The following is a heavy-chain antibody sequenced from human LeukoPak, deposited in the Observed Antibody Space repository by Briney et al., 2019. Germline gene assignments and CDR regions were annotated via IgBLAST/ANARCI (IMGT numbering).Heavy chain of an antibody. Sequence: SETLSLTCAVQGGSLSDYYWSWIRQPPGRGLGWIGEINHGGSTNYNPSLKSRVSTSVDTSKNQFSLKLSSVTAADTAVYYCARGLKHHYESSGYYLYNFDFWGQGSLVTVSS. CDR3: ARGLKHHYESSGYYLYNFDF. CDR1: GGSLSDYY. J-gene: IGHJ4*02. D-gene: IGHD3-22*01. CDR2: INHGGST. V-gene: IGHV4-34*01.